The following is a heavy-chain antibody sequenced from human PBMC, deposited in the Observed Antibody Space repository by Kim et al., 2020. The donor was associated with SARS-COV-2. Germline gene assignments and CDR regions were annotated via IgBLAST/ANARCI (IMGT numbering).Heavy chain of an antibody. CDR2: ISGDGRRT. V-gene: IGHV3-23*01. Sequence: GGSLRLSCRVTGFPFRDFAMAWVRQAPGKGLEQIAHISGDGRRTYYIDSVRGRFIVSRDNSKDTMSLQMSGLRPDDTARYYCAKSSAYCGGECYIGSPQNRWFDTWGQGTLVIVSS. CDR1: GFPFRDFA. CDR3: AKSSAYCGGECYIGSPQNRWFDT. J-gene: IGHJ5*02. D-gene: IGHD2-21*01.